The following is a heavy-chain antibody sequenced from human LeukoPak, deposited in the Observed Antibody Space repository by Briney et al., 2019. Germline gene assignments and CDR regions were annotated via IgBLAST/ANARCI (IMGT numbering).Heavy chain of an antibody. CDR3: ARGRRGRIAAAGTQCDY. CDR2: INNSRST. V-gene: IGHV4-34*01. J-gene: IGHJ4*02. Sequence: PSETLSLTCAVYGGSFSGYYWSWIRQPPGKGLEWIGEINNSRSTNYNPSLKSRVTISLDKSKNQFSLKLSSVTAADTAVYYWARGRRGRIAAAGTQCDYWCRGTLVTVSS. CDR1: GGSFSGYY. D-gene: IGHD6-13*01.